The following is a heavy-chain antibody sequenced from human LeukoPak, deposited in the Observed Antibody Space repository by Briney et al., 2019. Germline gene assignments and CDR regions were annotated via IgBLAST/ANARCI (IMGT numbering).Heavy chain of an antibody. J-gene: IGHJ5*02. CDR3: ARNWAYGDEPYNWFDP. CDR2: IYYSGST. CDR1: GASIRSYY. V-gene: IGHV4-59*01. Sequence: SETLSRTCTVSGASIRSYYWSWIRQPPGYGLEWIGYIYYSGSTNYNPSLKSRVTISGDTSKNQFSLKLSCVTAADTAVYYCARNWAYGDEPYNWFDPCGQGTLVTVSS. D-gene: IGHD4-17*01.